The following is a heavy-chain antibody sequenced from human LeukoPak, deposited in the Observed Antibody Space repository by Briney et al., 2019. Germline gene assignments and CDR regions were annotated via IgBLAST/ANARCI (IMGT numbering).Heavy chain of an antibody. CDR3: ARDLDWILFDY. CDR1: GFTFSTYW. V-gene: IGHV3-74*03. CDR2: IRPEGTTT. D-gene: IGHD3-9*01. Sequence: GGSLRLSCAASGFTFSTYWMHWVRQAPGKGLVWVARIRPEGTTTAYADSVTGRFTISRDNAKHTLFLQMKSLSAEDTAVYYCARDLDWILFDYWGQGTLVTVSS. J-gene: IGHJ4*02.